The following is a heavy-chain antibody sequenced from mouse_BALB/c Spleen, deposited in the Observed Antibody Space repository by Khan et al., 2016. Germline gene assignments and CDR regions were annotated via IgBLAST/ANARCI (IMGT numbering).Heavy chain of an antibody. CDR3: ARYGGSSYVRGMDY. CDR2: ISYSGGT. CDR1: GDSITSGY. J-gene: IGHJ4*01. Sequence: VQLKESGPSLVKPSQTLSLTCSVTGDSITSGYWNWIRQFPGHKLEYMGYISYSGGTYNNPSLNSRISITRDTSKNQSYLQLNSVTTEDTGTYYCARYGGSSYVRGMDYWGQGLSVTVSS. V-gene: IGHV3-8*02. D-gene: IGHD1-1*01.